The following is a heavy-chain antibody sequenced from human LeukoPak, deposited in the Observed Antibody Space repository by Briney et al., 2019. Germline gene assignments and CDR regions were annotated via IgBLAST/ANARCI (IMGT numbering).Heavy chain of an antibody. J-gene: IGHJ6*02. Sequence: PGRSLRLSCAASGFTFSSYGMHWVRQAPGKGLEWVAVISYDGSNKYYADSVKGRFTISRDNSKNTLYLQMNSLRAEDTAVYYCAKEVATSPYYYYGMDVWGQGTTVTVSS. CDR3: AKEVATSPYYYYGMDV. V-gene: IGHV3-30*18. CDR2: ISYDGSNK. CDR1: GFTFSSYG. D-gene: IGHD5-12*01.